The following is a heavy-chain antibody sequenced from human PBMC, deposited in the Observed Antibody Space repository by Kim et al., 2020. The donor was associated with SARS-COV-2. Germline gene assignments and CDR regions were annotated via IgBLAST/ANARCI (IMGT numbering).Heavy chain of an antibody. V-gene: IGHV4-34*01. J-gene: IGHJ6*02. CDR1: GGSFSGYY. Sequence: SETLSLTCAVYGGSFSGYYWSWIRQPPGKGLEWIGEINHSGSTNYNPSHKSRVTISVDTSKNQFSLKLSSVTAADTAGYYCARGRKRYYGMDVWGQGTTGTVSS. CDR2: INHSGST. CDR3: ARGRKRYYGMDV.